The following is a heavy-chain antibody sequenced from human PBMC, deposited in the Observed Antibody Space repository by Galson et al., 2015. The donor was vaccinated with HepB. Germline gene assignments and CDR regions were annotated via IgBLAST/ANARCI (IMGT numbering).Heavy chain of an antibody. J-gene: IGHJ4*02. CDR3: ARAYGGNLKHDY. V-gene: IGHV1-18*01. Sequence: SVKVSCKASGDTFTSYGISWVRQAPGQGLEWMGWISVYNGNTNYAQKVRGRVTMTTDTSTNTAYMDLRSLRSDDTAVYYCARAYGGNLKHDYWGQGTLVTVSS. CDR1: GDTFTSYG. CDR2: ISVYNGNT. D-gene: IGHD4-23*01.